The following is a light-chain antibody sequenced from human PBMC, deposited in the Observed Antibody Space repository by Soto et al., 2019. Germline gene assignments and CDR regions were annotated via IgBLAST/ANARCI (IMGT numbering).Light chain of an antibody. CDR2: WAS. J-gene: IGKJ1*01. CDR1: QSVLYSSDNKNY. V-gene: IGKV4-1*01. CDR3: QQYYTTPRT. Sequence: DIVMTQSPDSLAVSLGERATINCKSSQSVLYSSDNKNYLGWYQQKPGQHRKLLIYWASTRESGVPDRFSGSGSGTDFTLTISSLQAEDVAVYYCQQYYTTPRTFGQGTKVDIK.